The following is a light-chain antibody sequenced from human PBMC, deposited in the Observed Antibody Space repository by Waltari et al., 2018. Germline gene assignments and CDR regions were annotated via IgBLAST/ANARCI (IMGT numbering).Light chain of an antibody. J-gene: IGKJ2*01. CDR3: MQALEAPRT. CDR1: QSLLYSNGYTY. V-gene: IGKV2-28*01. Sequence: DIVMTQSPLSLPVTPGEPASISCRSSQSLLYSNGYTYLDWYLQKPGQSPQLLIYLVSNRASVVPDRFSGSGSGTDFTLKISRVEAEDVGVYYCMQALEAPRTFGQGTKLESK. CDR2: LVS.